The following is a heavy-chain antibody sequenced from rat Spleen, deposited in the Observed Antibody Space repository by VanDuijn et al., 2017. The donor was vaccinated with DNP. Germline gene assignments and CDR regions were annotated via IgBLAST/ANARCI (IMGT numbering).Heavy chain of an antibody. CDR2: ISYSGST. Sequence: DVQLQESGPGLVKPSQSLSLTSSVTGYFITNNYWAWIRKFPGNKMEWMGYISYSGSTGYNPSLKSRISITRDTSKNQFFLQLNSVTTEYPSTYYCARGLNYGGYNYYCDFDFWGPGTMVTVSS. CDR3: ARGLNYGGYNYYCDFDF. J-gene: IGHJ1*01. V-gene: IGHV3-1*01. CDR1: GYFITNNY. D-gene: IGHD1-11*01.